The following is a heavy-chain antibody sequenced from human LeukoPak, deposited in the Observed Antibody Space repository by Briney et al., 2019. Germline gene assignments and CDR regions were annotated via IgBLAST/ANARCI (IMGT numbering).Heavy chain of an antibody. D-gene: IGHD5-18*01. Sequence: ASVKVSCTASGYTFTGYYMHWVRQAPGQGLERMGWIYPNSGGTNYAQKFQGRVTMTRDTSISTAYMELSRLRSDDTAVYYCARDQAGDTATDYWGQGTLVTVSS. CDR2: IYPNSGGT. V-gene: IGHV1-2*02. CDR1: GYTFTGYY. J-gene: IGHJ4*02. CDR3: ARDQAGDTATDY.